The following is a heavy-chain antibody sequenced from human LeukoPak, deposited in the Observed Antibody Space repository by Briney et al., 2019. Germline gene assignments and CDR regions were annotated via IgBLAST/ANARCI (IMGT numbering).Heavy chain of an antibody. D-gene: IGHD4-17*01. CDR2: IYYSGST. CDR3: ARGRSYDYGDYGHNWFDP. CDR1: GGSISSYY. Sequence: SETLSLTCTVSGGSISSYYWSWIRQPPGKGLEWIGYIYYSGSTNYNPSLKSQVTISVDTSKNQFSLKLSSVTAADTAVYYCARGRSYDYGDYGHNWFDPWGQGTLVTVSS. V-gene: IGHV4-59*01. J-gene: IGHJ5*02.